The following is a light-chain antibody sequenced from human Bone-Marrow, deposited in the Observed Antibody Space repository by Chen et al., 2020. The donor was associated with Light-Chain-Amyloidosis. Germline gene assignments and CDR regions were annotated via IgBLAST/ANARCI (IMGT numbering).Light chain of an antibody. CDR3: QQYCTSPLA. J-gene: IGKJ4*01. CDR2: GSS. Sequence: EIVLTQSPGTLSLSPGEGANLSCRASQTISSNYLTWYQQKIGQAPRLLIYGSSSRATGIPDRFTGCGSGSDFTLIINCLLPEDFSMYYCQQYCTSPLAFGGGTKVKIK. CDR1: QTISSNY. V-gene: IGKV3-20*01.